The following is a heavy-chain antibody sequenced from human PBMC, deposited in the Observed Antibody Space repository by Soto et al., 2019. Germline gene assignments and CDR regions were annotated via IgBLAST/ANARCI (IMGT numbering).Heavy chain of an antibody. J-gene: IGHJ4*02. Sequence: GGSLRLSCAASGFTFSSYGMHWVRQAPGKGLEWVAVISYDGSNKYYADSVKGRFTISRDNSKNTLYLQMNSLRAEDTAVYYCAKVGRQTSGSFDYWGQGTLVTAPQ. D-gene: IGHD1-26*01. CDR3: AKVGRQTSGSFDY. CDR1: GFTFSSYG. CDR2: ISYDGSNK. V-gene: IGHV3-30*18.